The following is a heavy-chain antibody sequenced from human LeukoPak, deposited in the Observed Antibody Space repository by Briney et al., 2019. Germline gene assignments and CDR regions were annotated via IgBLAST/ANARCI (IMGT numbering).Heavy chain of an antibody. D-gene: IGHD2-8*01. CDR3: AHWVYTNKYYFDY. CDR2: MNPNSGNT. CDR1: GYTFTSYD. J-gene: IGHJ4*02. V-gene: IGHV1-8*01. Sequence: ASVKVSCKASGYTFTSYDINWVRQATGQGLEWMGWMNPNSGNTGYAQKFQGRVTMTRNTSISTAYMELSSLRSEDTAVYYCAHWVYTNKYYFDYWGQGTLVTVSS.